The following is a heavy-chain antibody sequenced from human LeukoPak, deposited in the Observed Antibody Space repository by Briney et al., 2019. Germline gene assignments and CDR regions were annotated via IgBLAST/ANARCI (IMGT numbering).Heavy chain of an antibody. CDR3: TRGAGWLIDY. Sequence: SETLPLTCTVSGGSISSYYWSWIRQPPGKGLEWIGYFYNSGRSTYNPSPKSRVTISADTSKNHFSLKLNSVTTADTAVYYCTRGAGWLIDYWGQGILVTVSS. V-gene: IGHV4-59*01. CDR1: GGSISSYY. CDR2: FYNSGRS. D-gene: IGHD3-16*01. J-gene: IGHJ4*02.